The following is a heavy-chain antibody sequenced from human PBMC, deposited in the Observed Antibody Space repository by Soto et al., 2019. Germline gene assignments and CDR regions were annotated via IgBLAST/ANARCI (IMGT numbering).Heavy chain of an antibody. D-gene: IGHD3-3*01. CDR2: IYSSGST. CDR1: GGAINSSY. Sequence: LSLTCTVSGGAINSSYWTWIRQPAGKGLEWIGRIYSSGSTKYNPSLQSRVTMSLDTSKNQFSLRLTSVTAADTTVYYCARGERFHYWLAPWAPGTLVTVSS. CDR3: ARGERFHYWLAP. V-gene: IGHV4-4*07. J-gene: IGHJ5*02.